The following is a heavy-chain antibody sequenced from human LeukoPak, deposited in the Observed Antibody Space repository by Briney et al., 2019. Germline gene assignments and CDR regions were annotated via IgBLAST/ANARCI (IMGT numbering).Heavy chain of an antibody. CDR3: ARVGDCWSGYFVY. V-gene: IGHV4-34*01. CDR2: INHSGST. Sequence: SETLSLTCAVYGGSFSGYYWSWIRQPPGKELEWIGEINHSGSTNYNPSLKSRVTISVDTSKNQFSLKLSSVTAADTAVYYCARVGDCWSGYFVYWGQGTLVTVSS. D-gene: IGHD3-3*01. CDR1: GGSFSGYY. J-gene: IGHJ4*02.